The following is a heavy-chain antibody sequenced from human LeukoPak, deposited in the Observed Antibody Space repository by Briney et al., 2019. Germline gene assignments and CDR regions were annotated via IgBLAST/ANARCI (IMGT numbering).Heavy chain of an antibody. Sequence: GGSLTLSCAGSGCTLSRNYRSWVRQAAGRGGEGVGLWSGDGVNIFYADSVKGRLTISTDSYKNTLYVQMNSLNREKTAVYYCAKAGVYSNKWRPFDDWGQGTLVTVSS. D-gene: IGHD2/OR15-2a*01. CDR3: AKAGVYSNKWRPFDD. CDR2: WSGDGVNI. V-gene: IGHV3-30*18. CDR1: GCTLSRNY. J-gene: IGHJ4*02.